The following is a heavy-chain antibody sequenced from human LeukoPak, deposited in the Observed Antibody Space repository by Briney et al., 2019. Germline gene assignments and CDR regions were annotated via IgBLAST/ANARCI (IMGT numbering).Heavy chain of an antibody. CDR2: ISGNGGGT. CDR3: AKDSGPSAAFDY. J-gene: IGHJ4*02. V-gene: IGHV3-23*01. Sequence: GGSLRLSCAASGFTFGSYAMDWVRQAPGKGLEWVSAISGNGGGTFYGDSVKGRFTISRDNSKNTLYLQMDSLRADDTAVYYCAKDSGPSAAFDYWGQGALVTVSS. D-gene: IGHD3-10*01. CDR1: GFTFGSYA.